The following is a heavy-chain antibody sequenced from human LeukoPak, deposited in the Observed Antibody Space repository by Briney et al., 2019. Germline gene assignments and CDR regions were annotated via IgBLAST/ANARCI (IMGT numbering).Heavy chain of an antibody. CDR1: GGSISSYY. V-gene: IGHV4-59*01. D-gene: IGHD5-18*01. CDR2: IYYSGST. J-gene: IGHJ6*02. Sequence: PSETLSLTCTVSGGSISSYYWSWIRQPPGKGLEWIGHIYYSGSTNYNPSLKSRVTISVDTSKNQFSLKLSSVTAADTAVYYCARVWGYSYGPLYYYYYGMDVWGQGTTVTVSS. CDR3: ARVWGYSYGPLYYYYYGMDV.